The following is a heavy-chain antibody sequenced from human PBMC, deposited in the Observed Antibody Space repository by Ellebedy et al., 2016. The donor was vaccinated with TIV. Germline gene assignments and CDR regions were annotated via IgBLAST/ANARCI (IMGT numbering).Heavy chain of an antibody. V-gene: IGHV1-18*01. CDR1: GFTFSSYG. Sequence: MPGGSLRLSCAASGFTFSSYGMHWVRQAPGQGLEWMGWISAYNGNTNYAQKLQGRVTMTTDTSTSTAYMELRSLRSDDTAVYYCARRDGDYGDLSDAFDIWGQGTMVTVSS. J-gene: IGHJ3*02. D-gene: IGHD4-17*01. CDR2: ISAYNGNT. CDR3: ARRDGDYGDLSDAFDI.